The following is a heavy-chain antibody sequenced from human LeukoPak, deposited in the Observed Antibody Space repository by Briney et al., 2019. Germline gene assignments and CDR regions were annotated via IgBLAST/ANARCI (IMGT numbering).Heavy chain of an antibody. CDR3: ARSVTTVTYFDY. CDR1: GYTFTGYY. CDR2: INPNSGGT. D-gene: IGHD4-17*01. J-gene: IGHJ4*02. Sequence: ASVKVSCKASGYTFTGYYMHWVRQAPGHGLEWMGWINPNSGGTNYAQKFQGRVTMTRDTSISTAYMELSRLRSDDTAVYYCARSVTTVTYFDYWGQGTLVTVSS. V-gene: IGHV1-2*02.